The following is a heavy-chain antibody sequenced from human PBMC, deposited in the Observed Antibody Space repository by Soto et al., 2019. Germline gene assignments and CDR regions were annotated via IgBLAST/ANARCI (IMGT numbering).Heavy chain of an antibody. Sequence: SETLSLTCTVSGGSISSGGYYWSWIRQHPGKCLEWIGYIYYSGSTYYNPSLKSRVTISVDTSKNPFSLKLSSVTAADQAVYYCAREPQGGYQASYYYYYRIDVRGQGSKVTVCS. J-gene: IGHJ6*02. D-gene: IGHD2-2*01. CDR3: AREPQGGYQASYYYYYRIDV. V-gene: IGHV4-31*03. CDR1: GGSISSGGYY. CDR2: IYYSGST.